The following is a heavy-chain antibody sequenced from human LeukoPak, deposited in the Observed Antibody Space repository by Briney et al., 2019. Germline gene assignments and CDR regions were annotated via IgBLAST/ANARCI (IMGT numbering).Heavy chain of an antibody. CDR3: ARTRLVAYSTSWADV. CDR2: IYHSGST. V-gene: IGHV4-38-2*02. D-gene: IGHD6-6*01. CDR1: GYSISSGYY. Sequence: SETLSLTCTVSGYSISSGYYWGWIRQPPGKGLEWIGSIYHSGSTYYNPSLKSRVTISVDTSNNQFSLKLSSVTAADTAVYYCARTRLVAYSTSWADVWGRRTLVTVSS. J-gene: IGHJ3*01.